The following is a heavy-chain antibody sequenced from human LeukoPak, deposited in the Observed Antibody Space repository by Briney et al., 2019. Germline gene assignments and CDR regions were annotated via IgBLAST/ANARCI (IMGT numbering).Heavy chain of an antibody. J-gene: IGHJ4*02. CDR2: ISTNGGRI. D-gene: IGHD3-22*01. CDR3: ARLESYDSSGHYRGYFDL. V-gene: IGHV3-64*01. CDR1: GFTFSTYA. Sequence: GGSLRLSCAASGFTFSTYAMHWVRQAPGKGLEYVSGISTNGGRIYYANSVKGRFTISRDNSKNTLYLQMSSLRAEDTAVYYCARLESYDSSGHYRGYFDLWGQGTLVTVSS.